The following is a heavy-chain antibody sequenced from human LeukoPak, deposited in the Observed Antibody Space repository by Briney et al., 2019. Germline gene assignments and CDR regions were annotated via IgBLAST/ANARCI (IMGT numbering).Heavy chain of an antibody. Sequence: SETLSLTCTVSGASISNYYWSWIRQPPGKGLEWIGYIYYSGNTNYNPSLKSRVTISVDTSKNQFSLKLSSVTAVGTAVYYCARARSWYCTDMDVWGKGTTVTVSS. D-gene: IGHD2-8*02. CDR2: IYYSGNT. CDR1: GASISNYY. V-gene: IGHV4-59*01. CDR3: ARARSWYCTDMDV. J-gene: IGHJ6*03.